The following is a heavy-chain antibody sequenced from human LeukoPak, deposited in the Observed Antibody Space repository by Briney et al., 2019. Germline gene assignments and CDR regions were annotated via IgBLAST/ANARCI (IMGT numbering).Heavy chain of an antibody. D-gene: IGHD2-2*01. V-gene: IGHV3-21*01. Sequence: PGGSLRLSCAASGFTFSSYAMSWVRRAPGKGLEWVSSISSSSSYIYYADSVKGRFTISRDNAKNSLYLQMNSLRAEDTAVYYCAGYQLLGEWGQGTLVTVSS. CDR2: ISSSSSYI. CDR1: GFTFSSYA. J-gene: IGHJ4*02. CDR3: AGYQLLGE.